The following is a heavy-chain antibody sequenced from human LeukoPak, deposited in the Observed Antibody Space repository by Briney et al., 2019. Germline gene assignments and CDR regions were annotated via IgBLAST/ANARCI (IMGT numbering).Heavy chain of an antibody. V-gene: IGHV4-61*08. CDR3: ARLGPITGTTE. D-gene: IGHD1-20*01. J-gene: IGHJ4*02. CDR2: IYYNGST. Sequence: SQTLSLTCTVSGGSISSGGYYWSWIRQPPGKGLEWIGYIYYNGSTNYNPSLKSRVTISVDTSKNQFSLKLSSVTAADTAVYYCARLGPITGTTEWGQGTLVTVSS. CDR1: GGSISSGGYY.